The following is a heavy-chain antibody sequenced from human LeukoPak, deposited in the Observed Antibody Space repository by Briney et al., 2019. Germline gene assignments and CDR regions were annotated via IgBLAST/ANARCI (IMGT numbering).Heavy chain of an antibody. D-gene: IGHD3-10*01. J-gene: IGHJ4*02. V-gene: IGHV4-39*01. Sequence: SEALSLTCTVSGGSISSSSYYWGWIRQPPGKGLEWIGCIYYTGSTYYNPSLKSRVTISVDTSKNQFSLKLSSVTAADTAVYYCARPIDGFGEFDYFDYWGQGTLVTVSS. CDR1: GGSISSSSYY. CDR2: IYYTGST. CDR3: ARPIDGFGEFDYFDY.